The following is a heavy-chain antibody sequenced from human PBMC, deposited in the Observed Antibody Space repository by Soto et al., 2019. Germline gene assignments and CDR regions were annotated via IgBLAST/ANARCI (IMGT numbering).Heavy chain of an antibody. CDR2: IRSKANSYAT. V-gene: IGHV3-73*01. Sequence: GGSLRLSCAASGFTFSGSAMHWVRQASGKGLEWVGRIRSKANSYATAYAASVKGRFTISRDDSKNTAYLQMNSLKTEDTAVYYCTILPRYCSGGSCLLPYYYGMDVWGQGTTVTVSS. J-gene: IGHJ6*02. CDR3: TILPRYCSGGSCLLPYYYGMDV. CDR1: GFTFSGSA. D-gene: IGHD2-15*01.